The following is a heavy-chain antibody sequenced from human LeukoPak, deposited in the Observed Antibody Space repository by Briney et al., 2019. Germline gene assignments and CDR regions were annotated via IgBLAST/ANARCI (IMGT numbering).Heavy chain of an antibody. CDR1: GYSFTSYG. D-gene: IGHD2-8*01. CDR3: AREECSIGVCYPSGY. Sequence: ASVKVSCKASGYSFTSYGIIWVRQAPGQGLEWMGWISTYNANTNYALKLQGRVTLTTDTSTSTAYMELKSLGSDDTAVYYCAREECSIGVCYPSGYWGQGTLVTVSS. V-gene: IGHV1-18*01. J-gene: IGHJ4*02. CDR2: ISTYNANT.